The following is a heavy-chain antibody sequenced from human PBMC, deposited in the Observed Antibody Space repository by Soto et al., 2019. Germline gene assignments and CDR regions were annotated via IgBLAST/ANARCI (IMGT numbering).Heavy chain of an antibody. CDR2: ISYDGSNT. V-gene: IGHV3-30*03. CDR3: ATGGLLQFLEWFKN. D-gene: IGHD3-3*01. Sequence: QVQLVESGGGVVQPGRSLRLSCAASGFIFRSYGMHWVRQAPGKGLEWVAVISYDGSNTYYADSVKGRFALSRDNSKNTLYLQMNSLRAEDTAVYYCATGGLLQFLEWFKNWGQGTLVTVSS. J-gene: IGHJ4*02. CDR1: GFIFRSYG.